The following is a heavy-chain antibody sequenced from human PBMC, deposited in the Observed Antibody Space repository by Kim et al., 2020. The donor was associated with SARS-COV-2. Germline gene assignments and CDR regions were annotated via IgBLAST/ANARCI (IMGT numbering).Heavy chain of an antibody. Sequence: KYSQKFQGRVTITRDTSASTAYMELSSLRSEDTAVYYCAREGFDDGAFDYWGQGTLVTVSS. V-gene: IGHV1-3*01. CDR3: AREGFDDGAFDY. D-gene: IGHD1-1*01. J-gene: IGHJ4*02.